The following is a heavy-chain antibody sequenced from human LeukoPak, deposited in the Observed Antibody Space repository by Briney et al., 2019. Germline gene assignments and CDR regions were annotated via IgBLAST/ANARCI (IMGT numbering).Heavy chain of an antibody. V-gene: IGHV3-11*04. J-gene: IGHJ4*02. Sequence: GGSLRLSCAASGFTFSDYYMSWIRQAPGKGLEWVSYISSSGSTIYYADSVKGRFTISRDNAKNSLYLQMNSLRAEDTAVYYCARDRSLRYYDILTGTAYDYWGQGTLVTVSS. CDR2: ISSSGSTI. CDR1: GFTFSDYY. CDR3: ARDRSLRYYDILTGTAYDY. D-gene: IGHD3-9*01.